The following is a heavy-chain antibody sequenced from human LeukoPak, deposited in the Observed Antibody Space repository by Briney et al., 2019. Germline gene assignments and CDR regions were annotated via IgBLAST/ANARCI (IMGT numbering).Heavy chain of an antibody. Sequence: ASVKVSCKASGYTFASYDINWVRQATGQGLEWMGWMNPNSGNTGYAQKFQGRVTITRNTSISTAYMELSSLRSEDTAVYYCARDRTWELRAFDIWGQGTMVTVSS. CDR3: ARDRTWELRAFDI. J-gene: IGHJ3*02. CDR2: MNPNSGNT. V-gene: IGHV1-8*03. CDR1: GYTFASYD. D-gene: IGHD1-26*01.